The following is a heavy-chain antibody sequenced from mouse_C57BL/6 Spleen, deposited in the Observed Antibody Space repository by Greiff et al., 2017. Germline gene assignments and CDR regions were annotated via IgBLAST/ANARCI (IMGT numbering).Heavy chain of an antibody. CDR1: GFTFSDYG. V-gene: IGHV5-15*01. D-gene: IGHD2-4*01. Sequence: EVKLVESGGGLVQPGGSLKLSCAASGFTFSDYGMAWVRQAPRKGPEWVAFISNLAYSIYYADTVTGRFTISRENAKNTLYLEMRSLRSEDTAMYYCARPSYYDYDGGFAYWGQGTLVTVSA. J-gene: IGHJ3*01. CDR2: ISNLAYSI. CDR3: ARPSYYDYDGGFAY.